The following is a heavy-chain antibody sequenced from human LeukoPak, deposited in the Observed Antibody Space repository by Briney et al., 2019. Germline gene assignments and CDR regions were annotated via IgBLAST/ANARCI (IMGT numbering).Heavy chain of an antibody. CDR2: FDPEDGET. D-gene: IGHD1-26*01. J-gene: IGHJ6*02. Sequence: ASVKVSCKVSGYILTELSMHWVRQAPGKGLEWMGGFDPEDGETIYAQKFQGRVTMTEDTSTDTAYMELSSLRSEDTAVYYCATVTSGEVGATGMDVWGQGTTVTVSS. CDR1: GYILTELS. V-gene: IGHV1-24*01. CDR3: ATVTSGEVGATGMDV.